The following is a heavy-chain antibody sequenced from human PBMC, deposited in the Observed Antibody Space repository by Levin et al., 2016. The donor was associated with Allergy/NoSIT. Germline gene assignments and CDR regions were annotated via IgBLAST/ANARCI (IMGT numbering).Heavy chain of an antibody. D-gene: IGHD3-10*01. J-gene: IGHJ4*02. Sequence: SVKVSCKASADIFSYYAINWVRQAPGQGLEWVGKIFPNLGITNYAQKFQDRLTITADTARNTVYMELGSLKSGDTAVYFCVKDRSYYGSGTIFDLWGQGTLVTVSS. CDR3: VKDRSYYGSGTIFDL. CDR2: IFPNLGIT. V-gene: IGHV1-69*04. CDR1: ADIFSYYA.